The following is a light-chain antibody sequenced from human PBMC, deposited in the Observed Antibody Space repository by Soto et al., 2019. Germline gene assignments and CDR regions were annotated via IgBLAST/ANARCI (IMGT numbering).Light chain of an antibody. Sequence: EIVLTQSPATLSSSPGERATLSCRASQSVSSYLAWYQQKPGQAPRLLIYDASNRATGIPARFSGSGSGTDFTLTISSLEPEDFAVYYCQQRSNWPPGLTFGGGTKV. CDR1: QSVSSY. CDR2: DAS. V-gene: IGKV3-11*01. J-gene: IGKJ4*01. CDR3: QQRSNWPPGLT.